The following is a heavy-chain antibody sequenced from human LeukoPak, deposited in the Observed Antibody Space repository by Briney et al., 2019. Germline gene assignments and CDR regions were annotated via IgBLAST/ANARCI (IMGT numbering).Heavy chain of an antibody. CDR1: GFTFSDYY. Sequence: GGSLRLSCAASGFTFSDYYMSWIRQAPGKGLEWVSYISSSGSTIYYADSVKGRFTISRDNAKNSLYLQINSLRAEDTAVYYCARDGDPYYYDSSGYSNGYWGQGTLVTVSS. J-gene: IGHJ4*02. CDR2: ISSSGSTI. CDR3: ARDGDPYYYDSSGYSNGY. D-gene: IGHD3-22*01. V-gene: IGHV3-11*01.